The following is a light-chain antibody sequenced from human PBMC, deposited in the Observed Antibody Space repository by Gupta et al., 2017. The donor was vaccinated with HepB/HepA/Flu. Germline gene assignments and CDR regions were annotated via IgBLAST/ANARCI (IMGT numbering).Light chain of an antibody. CDR1: QSLLHSNGYNY. CDR3: MQALQTLWT. Sequence: DIVMTQSPLSLPVTPGEPASISCRSSQSLLHSNGYNYLDWYLQKPGQSPQLLIYLGSNRASGVPDRFSGSGSGTDFTLKISRVEAEDVGVYYCMQALQTLWTFGQRTKVEIK. V-gene: IGKV2-28*01. J-gene: IGKJ1*01. CDR2: LGS.